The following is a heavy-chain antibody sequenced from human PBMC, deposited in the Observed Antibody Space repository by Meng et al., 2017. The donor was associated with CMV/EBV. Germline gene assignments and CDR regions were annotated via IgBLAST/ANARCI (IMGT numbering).Heavy chain of an antibody. CDR2: INSDGSST. V-gene: IGHV3-74*01. CDR3: ARDAGATGMDV. J-gene: IGHJ6*02. Sequence: GESLMLYRAAPGFTFSSYWMHWVRQAPGKGLVWVSRINSDGSSTSYADSVKGRFTISRDNAKNTLYLQMNSLRAEDTAVYYCARDAGATGMDVWGQGTTVTVSS. CDR1: GFTFSSYW. D-gene: IGHD1-26*01.